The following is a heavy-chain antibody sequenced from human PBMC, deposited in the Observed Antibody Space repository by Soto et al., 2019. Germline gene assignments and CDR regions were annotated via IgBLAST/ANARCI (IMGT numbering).Heavy chain of an antibody. J-gene: IGHJ4*02. CDR3: EGDPYDDYNAFDF. D-gene: IGHD4-17*01. CDR2: VFVGGAT. Sequence: ASETLSLTRAVSGVPITSRKFWRWVRQPPGKGLEWIGEVFVGGATTYNPSLKRRVTISVDMAKSQFSLNLASVTAAETAVYYCEGDPYDDYNAFDFWGQVIPVTVSS. V-gene: IGHV4-4*02. CDR1: GVPITSRKF.